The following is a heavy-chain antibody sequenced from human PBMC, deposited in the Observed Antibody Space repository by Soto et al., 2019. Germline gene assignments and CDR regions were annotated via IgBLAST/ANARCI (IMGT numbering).Heavy chain of an antibody. J-gene: IGHJ5*02. CDR3: ARGLAAAGQNWFDP. D-gene: IGHD6-13*01. CDR2: MNPNSGNT. Sequence: QVQLVQSGAEVKKPGASVKVSCQASGYTFTRYDINWVRQATGQGSAWMRGMNPNSGNTGYAQTFQGRVTMTRNTSISTAYMELSSLRSEDTDVYYCARGLAAAGQNWFDPWGQGTLVTVSS. V-gene: IGHV1-8*01. CDR1: GYTFTRYD.